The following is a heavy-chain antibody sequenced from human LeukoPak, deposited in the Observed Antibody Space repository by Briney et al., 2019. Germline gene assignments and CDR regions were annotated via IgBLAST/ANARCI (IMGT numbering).Heavy chain of an antibody. D-gene: IGHD2-15*01. V-gene: IGHV1-18*01. J-gene: IGHJ4*02. CDR1: GYTFTSYG. CDR2: ISAYNGNT. Sequence: ASVKVSCKASGYTFTSYGISWVRQAPGQGLEWMGWISAYNGNTNYAQKLQGRVTMTTDTSTSTAYMELRSLRSDDTAVYYCARVPRMGYCSGGSCYDYWGQGTLVTVSS. CDR3: ARVPRMGYCSGGSCYDY.